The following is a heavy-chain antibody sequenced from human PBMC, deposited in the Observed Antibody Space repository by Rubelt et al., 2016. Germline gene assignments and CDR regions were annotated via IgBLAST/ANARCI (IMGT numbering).Heavy chain of an antibody. D-gene: IGHD3-22*01. CDR1: GFTFSSYW. Sequence: GGSLRLSCAASGFTFSSYWMSWVRQAPGKGLEWVANIKKDGSEKYYVDSVKGRFTISRDNAKNSLYLQMKSLRAEDTAVYYCARDHQEYYYDSSGYYDDAFDIWGQGTMVTVSS. CDR3: ARDHQEYYYDSSGYYDDAFDI. V-gene: IGHV3-7*04. J-gene: IGHJ3*02. CDR2: IKKDGSEK.